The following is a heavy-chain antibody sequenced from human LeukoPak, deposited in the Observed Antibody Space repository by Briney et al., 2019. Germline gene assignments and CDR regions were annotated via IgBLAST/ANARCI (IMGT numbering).Heavy chain of an antibody. CDR1: GYTFTSYD. J-gene: IGHJ6*02. CDR2: MNPNSGNT. CDR3: AGLYSSSWYTDYYGMDV. D-gene: IGHD6-13*01. V-gene: IGHV1-8*01. Sequence: ASVNVSCKASGYTFTSYDINWVRQATGQGLEWMGWMNPNSGNTGYAQKFQGRVTMTRNTSISTAYMELSSLRSEDTAVYYCAGLYSSSWYTDYYGMDVWGQGTTVTVSS.